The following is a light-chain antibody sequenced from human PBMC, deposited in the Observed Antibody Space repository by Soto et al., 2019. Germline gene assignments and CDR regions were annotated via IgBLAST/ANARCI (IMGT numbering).Light chain of an antibody. Sequence: QSVLTQPPSVSGAPGQWVTFSCTGSSSNIGAGYDVHWYQQLPGSAPKLLIYGNSNRPSGVPDRFSGSKSGASASLAIAGLQTEDEADYYCQSYDDNLSGSVFGGGTKL. CDR3: QSYDDNLSGSV. J-gene: IGLJ3*02. CDR1: SSNIGAGYD. CDR2: GNS. V-gene: IGLV1-40*01.